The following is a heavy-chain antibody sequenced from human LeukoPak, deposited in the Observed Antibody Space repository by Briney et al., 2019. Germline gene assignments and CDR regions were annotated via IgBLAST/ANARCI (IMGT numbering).Heavy chain of an antibody. V-gene: IGHV3-30*04. Sequence: GGSLRLSCAASGFTFSSYAMHWVRQAPGQGLEWVALISYDEIHKHYADSVKGRFTISRDNSKNTLYLQMNSLRAEDTAVYYCTRDSARRDGYNFDHWGQGTLVTVSS. CDR3: TRDSARRDGYNFDH. D-gene: IGHD5-24*01. CDR1: GFTFSSYA. J-gene: IGHJ4*02. CDR2: ISYDEIHK.